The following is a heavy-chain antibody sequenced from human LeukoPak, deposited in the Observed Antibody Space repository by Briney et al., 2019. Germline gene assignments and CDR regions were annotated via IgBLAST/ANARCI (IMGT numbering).Heavy chain of an antibody. Sequence: SQTLSLTCTVSGGSITSGSYYWSWIRQPAGKGLEWIGRIYTSGSTNYNPSLKSRVTISVDTSKNQFSLKLTSVTAADTAVYYCARDLQYVGAFDIWGQGIMVTVSS. CDR2: IYTSGST. V-gene: IGHV4-61*02. J-gene: IGHJ3*02. D-gene: IGHD3-16*01. CDR1: GGSITSGSYY. CDR3: ARDLQYVGAFDI.